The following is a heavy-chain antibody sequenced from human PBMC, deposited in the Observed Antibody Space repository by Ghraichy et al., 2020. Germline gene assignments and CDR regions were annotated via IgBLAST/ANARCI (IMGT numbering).Heavy chain of an antibody. J-gene: IGHJ4*02. V-gene: IGHV3-23*01. CDR1: GFTFSVYA. D-gene: IGHD3-9*01. CDR3: AKDRIRNSDY. CDR2: ISDSGT. Sequence: GESLNISCTTSGFTFSVYAMTWVRQAPGQGLEFVSSISDSGTYYADSVKGRFTISRDNSKNTLFLQMNSLRAEDTAVYYCAKDRIRNSDYWGQGTLVTVSS.